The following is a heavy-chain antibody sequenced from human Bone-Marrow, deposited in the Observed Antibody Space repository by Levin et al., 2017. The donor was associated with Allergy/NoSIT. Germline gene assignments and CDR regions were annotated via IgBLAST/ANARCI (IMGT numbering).Heavy chain of an antibody. J-gene: IGHJ4*02. CDR3: VTRSAYSYGHYYFDY. V-gene: IGHV1-69*01. D-gene: IGHD5-18*01. CDR2: IIPVFGTA. Sequence: KAGGSLRLSCKASGGTFRHYALSWVRQAPGQGFEWMGGIIPVFGTAKYAQKFQGRVTITADESTSTANMELTSLRSEDTAVYYCVTRSAYSYGHYYFDYWGQGTLVTVSS. CDR1: GGTFRHYA.